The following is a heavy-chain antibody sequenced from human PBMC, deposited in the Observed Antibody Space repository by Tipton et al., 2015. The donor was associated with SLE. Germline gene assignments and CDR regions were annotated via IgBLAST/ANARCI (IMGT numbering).Heavy chain of an antibody. J-gene: IGHJ3*01. V-gene: IGHV4-61*02. CDR2: IYFTGST. Sequence: LRLSCSVSGGSISSGSYYWTWIRQPAGKGLEWIGRIYFTGSTEYNPSLKSRVTISIDTSKNQFSLRLISVTAADTAVYYCARESFWGQGTMVTVSS. CDR3: ARESF. CDR1: GGSISSGSYY.